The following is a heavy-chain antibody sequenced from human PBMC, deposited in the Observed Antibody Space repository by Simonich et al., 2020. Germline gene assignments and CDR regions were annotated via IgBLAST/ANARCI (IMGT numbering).Heavy chain of an antibody. D-gene: IGHD1-26*01. J-gene: IGHJ5*02. V-gene: IGHV3-23*01. Sequence: EVQLLESGGGLVQPGGSLRLSCAASGFTFSSYAMSWVRQAQGKGLGWVPAISGSGGGTYYADSVKGRFTISRDNSKNTLYLQMNSLRAEDTAVYYCAKDSSLVGATDWFDPWGQGTLVTVSS. CDR3: AKDSSLVGATDWFDP. CDR2: ISGSGGGT. CDR1: GFTFSSYA.